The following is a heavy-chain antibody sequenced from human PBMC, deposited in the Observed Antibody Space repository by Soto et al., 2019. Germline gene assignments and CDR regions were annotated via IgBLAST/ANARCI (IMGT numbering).Heavy chain of an antibody. CDR1: GFTFSSYG. D-gene: IGHD6-19*01. Sequence: QVQLVESGGGVVQPGRSLRLSCAASGFTFSSYGMHWVRQAPGKGLEWVAVIWYDGSNKYYADSVKGLFTISRDNSKNTLYLQMNSLRAEDTAVYYCAREQWLDNGGDYWGQGTLVTVSS. CDR2: IWYDGSNK. J-gene: IGHJ4*02. CDR3: AREQWLDNGGDY. V-gene: IGHV3-33*01.